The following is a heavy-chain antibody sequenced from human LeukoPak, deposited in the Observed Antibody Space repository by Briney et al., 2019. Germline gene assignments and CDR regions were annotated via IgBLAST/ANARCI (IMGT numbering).Heavy chain of an antibody. D-gene: IGHD3-16*02. CDR1: GYTFTGYY. V-gene: IGHV1-2*02. J-gene: IGHJ4*02. CDR2: INPNSGGT. CDR3: ARNSWGYPIDY. Sequence: GASVKVSCKASGYTFTGYYMHWVRQAPGQGLEWMGWINPNSGGTNYAQKFQGRVTMTRDTSISTAYMELTRLISDDTAVYYCARNSWGYPIDYWGQGTLVTVSS.